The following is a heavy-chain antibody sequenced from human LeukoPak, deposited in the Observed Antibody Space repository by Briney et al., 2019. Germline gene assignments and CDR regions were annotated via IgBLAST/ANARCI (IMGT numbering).Heavy chain of an antibody. CDR2: IKQDGSEK. CDR1: GFTFSSYW. J-gene: IGHJ4*02. CDR3: AKPNDSGWWMFDY. V-gene: IGHV3-7*03. Sequence: GGSLRLSCAASGFTFSSYWMSWVRQAPGKGLEWVANIKQDGSEKYYVDSVKGRFTISRDNSRNTVYLQMNSLRAEDTAVYYCAKPNDSGWWMFDYWGQGTLVTVSS. D-gene: IGHD6-13*01.